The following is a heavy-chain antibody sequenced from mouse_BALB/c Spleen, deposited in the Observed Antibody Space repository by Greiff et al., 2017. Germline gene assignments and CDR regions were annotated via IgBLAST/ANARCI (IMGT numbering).Heavy chain of an antibody. J-gene: IGHJ4*01. CDR1: GYTFSSYW. CDR3: ARYEIGSDYAMDY. CDR2: ILPGSGST. Sequence: QVQLQQSGAELMKPGASVKISCKATGYTFSSYWIEWVKQRPGHGLEWIGEILPGSGSTNYNEKFKGKATFTADTSSNTAYMQLSSLTSEDSAVYYCARYEIGSDYAMDYWGQGTSVTVAS. D-gene: IGHD1-3*01. V-gene: IGHV1-9*01.